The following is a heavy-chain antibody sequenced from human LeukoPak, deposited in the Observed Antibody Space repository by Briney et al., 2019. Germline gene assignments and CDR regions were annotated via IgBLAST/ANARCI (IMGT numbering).Heavy chain of an antibody. D-gene: IGHD3-22*01. Sequence: PSETLSLTCAVYGGSSSGYYWSWIRQPPGKGLEWIGEINHSGSTNYNPSLKSRVTISVDTSKNQFSLKLSSVTAADTAVYYCARAGYDSSGYYPWAFDYWGQGTLVTVSS. J-gene: IGHJ4*02. CDR1: GGSSSGYY. V-gene: IGHV4-34*01. CDR3: ARAGYDSSGYYPWAFDY. CDR2: INHSGST.